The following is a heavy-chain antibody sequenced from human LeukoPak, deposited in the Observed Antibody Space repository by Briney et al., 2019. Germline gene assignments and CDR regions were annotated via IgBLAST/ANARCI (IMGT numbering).Heavy chain of an antibody. D-gene: IGHD6-13*01. V-gene: IGHV1-2*06. CDR1: GYTFTGYY. CDR3: ARRSIAAAATGDY. CDR2: INPNSGGT. J-gene: IGHJ4*02. Sequence: ASVKVSCKASGYTFTGYYMHWVRQAPGQGLEWMGQINPNSGGTNYAQKFQGRVTMTRDTSISTAYMELSRLRSDDTAVYYCARRSIAAAATGDYWGQGTLVTVSS.